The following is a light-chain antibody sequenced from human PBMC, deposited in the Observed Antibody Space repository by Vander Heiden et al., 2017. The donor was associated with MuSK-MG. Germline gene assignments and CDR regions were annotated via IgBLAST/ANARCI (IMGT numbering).Light chain of an antibody. J-gene: IGKJ4*01. CDR1: QSISSY. Sequence: DLQMTQSPSSLSASVGDRVTITCLASQSISSYLNWYQQKPGKAPKLLIYGASSLQSGVPSRFSGSGSGTDFTLTISSLQPEDFATYYCQQSYSTLLTFGRGTKVEIK. CDR2: GAS. V-gene: IGKV1-39*01. CDR3: QQSYSTLLT.